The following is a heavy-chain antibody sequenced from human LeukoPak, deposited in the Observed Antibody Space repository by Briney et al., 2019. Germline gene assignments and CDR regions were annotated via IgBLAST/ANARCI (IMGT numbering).Heavy chain of an antibody. CDR2: ISYDGSSK. D-gene: IGHD2-21*02. Sequence: PGRSLRLSCAASGFTFSTYAMHWVRQAPGKGLEWVAVISYDGSSKYYADSVKGRFTISRDNSKNTLYLQMNSLRAEDTAVYYCAKDLMTSYYYYMDVWGKGTTVTISS. J-gene: IGHJ6*03. CDR3: AKDLMTSYYYYMDV. V-gene: IGHV3-30*04. CDR1: GFTFSTYA.